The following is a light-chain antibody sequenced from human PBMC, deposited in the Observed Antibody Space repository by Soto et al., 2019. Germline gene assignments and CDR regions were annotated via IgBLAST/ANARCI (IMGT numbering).Light chain of an antibody. J-gene: IGKJ2*01. CDR1: QSVSNN. Sequence: EIVMTQPPAALSVSPGEGATLSCRASQSVSNNLAWYQHKPGQAPRLLIYRASTRATGVPARFTGSGSGTEFTLTISSLQSEDFAVYYCQQYNNWPPYTFGQGTKLEIK. CDR3: QQYNNWPPYT. CDR2: RAS. V-gene: IGKV3-15*01.